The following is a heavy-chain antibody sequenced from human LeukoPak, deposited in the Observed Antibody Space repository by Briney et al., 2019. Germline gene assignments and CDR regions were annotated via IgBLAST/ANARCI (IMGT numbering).Heavy chain of an antibody. CDR1: GLSFGNYW. CDR2: INEDGSEK. CDR3: ARGGVRRGYYDY. V-gene: IGHV3-7*01. J-gene: IGHJ4*02. D-gene: IGHD1-14*01. Sequence: GGSLRLSCAASGLSFGNYWMKWVRQDPVKGLEWVANINEDGSEKYYVDSVRGRFTISRDNAKNSLYLQMNSLRTEDTAVYYCARGGVRRGYYDYWGQGTLVTVSS.